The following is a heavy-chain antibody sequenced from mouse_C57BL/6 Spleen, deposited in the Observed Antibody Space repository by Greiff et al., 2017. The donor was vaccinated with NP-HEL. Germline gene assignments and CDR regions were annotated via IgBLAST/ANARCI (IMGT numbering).Heavy chain of an antibody. CDR1: GYAFSSYW. Sequence: VQLQQSGAELVKPGASVKISCKASGYAFSSYWMNWVKQRPGKGLEWIGQIYPGDGDTNYTGKVKGKATLTADKSSSTPCMQLSSLTSEDSAVYFCARGVTKGHFDYWGKDTTLTVSS. J-gene: IGHJ2*01. CDR2: IYPGDGDT. V-gene: IGHV1-80*01. CDR3: ARGVTKGHFDY. D-gene: IGHD2-12*01.